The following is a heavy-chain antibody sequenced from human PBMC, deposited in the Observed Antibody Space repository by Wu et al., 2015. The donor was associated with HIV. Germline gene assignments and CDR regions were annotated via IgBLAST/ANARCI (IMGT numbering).Heavy chain of an antibody. D-gene: IGHD3-10*01. CDR3: ARVSTPHYGSPSGSFDY. CDR1: GGSISPFY. Sequence: QVQLQESGPGLVKPSETLSLNCNVYGGSISPFYWTWLRQPPGKRLEWIGYIYYNGNTKYNPSLESRVTISIDASKSQFSLRLNSVTAADTAVYYCARVSTPHYGSPSGSFDYWGRERWSPSPQ. V-gene: IGHV4-59*01. CDR2: IYYNGNT. J-gene: IGHJ4*02.